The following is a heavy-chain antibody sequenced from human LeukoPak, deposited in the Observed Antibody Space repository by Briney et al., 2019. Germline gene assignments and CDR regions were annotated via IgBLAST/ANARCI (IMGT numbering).Heavy chain of an antibody. J-gene: IGHJ5*02. V-gene: IGHV3-21*01. Sequence: PGGSLRLSCAASGFTFSSYSMNWVRQAPGKGLEWVSSISSSSSYIYYADSVKGRFTISRDNAKNSLYLQMNSLRAEDTAVYYCARDGYDILTGYYSNWFDPWGQGTLVTVSS. CDR2: ISSSSSYI. D-gene: IGHD3-9*01. CDR1: GFTFSSYS. CDR3: ARDGYDILTGYYSNWFDP.